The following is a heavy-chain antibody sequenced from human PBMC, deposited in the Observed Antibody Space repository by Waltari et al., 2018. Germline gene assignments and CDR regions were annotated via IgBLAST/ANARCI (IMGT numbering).Heavy chain of an antibody. Sequence: QVRLQQWGAGLLKPSETLSLTCAVYAGSFSGYYWSWIRQPPGKGLEWIGEINHGENTNETPSLKSRVTISIGTSKNHCSLRVDAVTAADTAVYYCATRIPSGWYFDYWAQGTLVTVS. CDR3: ATRIPSGWYFDY. CDR2: INHGENT. J-gene: IGHJ4*02. CDR1: AGSFSGYY. V-gene: IGHV4-34*02. D-gene: IGHD6-19*01.